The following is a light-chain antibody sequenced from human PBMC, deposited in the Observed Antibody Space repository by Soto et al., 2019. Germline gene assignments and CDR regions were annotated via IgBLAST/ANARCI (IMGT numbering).Light chain of an antibody. CDR1: QGISNY. Sequence: DIQMTQSPSSLSASVGDRVTITCRASQGISNYLAWYQQKPGKVPKLLIYAASTLQSVVPSRFSGSGSGTDFTLTISSLQPEDVATYYCQKYNSAPSWAFGQGTKVEIK. V-gene: IGKV1-27*01. CDR3: QKYNSAPSWA. J-gene: IGKJ1*01. CDR2: AAS.